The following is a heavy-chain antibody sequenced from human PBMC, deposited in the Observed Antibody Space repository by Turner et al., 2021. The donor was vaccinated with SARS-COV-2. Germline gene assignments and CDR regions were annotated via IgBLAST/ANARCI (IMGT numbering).Heavy chain of an antibody. CDR1: GFTVSSHY. D-gene: IGHD3-16*02. Sequence: EVRLVEAGGGVVQPGGSLSLSCAASGFTVSSHYMGWVRQAPGKGLECVSVIDSGGTTYYADSVKGRFTISRDNSKNTSYLQMNSLRAEDTAVDYCARQIVNWGQGTLVTVSS. CDR3: ARQIVN. CDR2: IDSGGTT. J-gene: IGHJ4*02. V-gene: IGHV3-66*04.